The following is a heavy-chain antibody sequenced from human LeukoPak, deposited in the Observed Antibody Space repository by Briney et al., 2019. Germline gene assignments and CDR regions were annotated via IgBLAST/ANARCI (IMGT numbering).Heavy chain of an antibody. J-gene: IGHJ4*02. Sequence: KPSETLSLTCAVYGGSFSGYYWSWIRQPPGKGLEWIGYIYHSGSTYYNPSLKSRVTISIDASKNQFSLRLSSVTAADTAVYYCTRGGELMNFWGQGTLVTVSS. CDR1: GGSFSGYY. CDR2: IYHSGST. V-gene: IGHV4-34*01. CDR3: TRGGELMNF. D-gene: IGHD1-26*01.